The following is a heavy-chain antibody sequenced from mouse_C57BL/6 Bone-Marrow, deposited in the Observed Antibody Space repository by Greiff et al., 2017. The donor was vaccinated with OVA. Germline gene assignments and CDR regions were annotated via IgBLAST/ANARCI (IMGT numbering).Heavy chain of an antibody. CDR2: IDPENGDT. V-gene: IGHV14-4*01. CDR3: TTEFYYAMDY. Sequence: EVKLQQSGAELVRPGASVKLSCTASGFNIKDDYMHWVKQRPEQGLEWIGWIDPENGDTEYASKFQGKATITADTSSNTAYLQLSSLTSEDTAVYYCTTEFYYAMDYWGQGTSVTVSS. CDR1: GFNIKDDY. J-gene: IGHJ4*01.